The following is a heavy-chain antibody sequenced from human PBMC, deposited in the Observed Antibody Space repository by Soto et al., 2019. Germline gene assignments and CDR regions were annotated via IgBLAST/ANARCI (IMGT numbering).Heavy chain of an antibody. V-gene: IGHV3-30*18. J-gene: IGHJ4*02. CDR3: AKDVEYRGYLDPYFDY. D-gene: IGHD5-12*01. CDR2: ISYDGSNK. CDR1: GFTFSSYG. Sequence: QVQLVESGGGVVQPGRSLRLSCAASGFTFSSYGMHWVRQAPGKGLEWVAVISYDGSNKYYADSVKGRFTIYRDNSKNTLYLQMNSLISEDTAVYNCAKDVEYRGYLDPYFDYWGKGTLVTVSS.